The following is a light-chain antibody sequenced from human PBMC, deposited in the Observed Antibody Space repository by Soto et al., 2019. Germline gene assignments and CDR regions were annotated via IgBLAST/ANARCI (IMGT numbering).Light chain of an antibody. J-gene: IGLJ1*01. Sequence: QSALTQPPSASGSPGQSVAISCTGTSSDVGGYNYVSWYQQHPGKAPKLMIYEVNKRPSGVSDRFSGSKSGNTASLTISGLQAEDEADYYCSSYTSSATLVFGTGTKLTVL. CDR2: EVN. CDR1: SSDVGGYNY. V-gene: IGLV2-14*01. CDR3: SSYTSSATLV.